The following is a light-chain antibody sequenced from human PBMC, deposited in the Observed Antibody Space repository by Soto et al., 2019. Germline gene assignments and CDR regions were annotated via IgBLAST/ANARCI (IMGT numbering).Light chain of an antibody. CDR3: CSYAGSSTYV. Sequence: QSVLTQPASVSGSPGQSITISCTGTSSDVGSDNLVSWYQQHPGKAPKFIIYEVSERPSGVSNRFSGSKSGNTASLTISGLQAEDEADYYCCSYAGSSTYVFGPGTKVTVL. J-gene: IGLJ1*01. V-gene: IGLV2-23*02. CDR2: EVS. CDR1: SSDVGSDNL.